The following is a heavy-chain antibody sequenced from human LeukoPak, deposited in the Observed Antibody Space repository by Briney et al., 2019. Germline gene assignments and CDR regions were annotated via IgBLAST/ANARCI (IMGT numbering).Heavy chain of an antibody. J-gene: IGHJ4*02. V-gene: IGHV4-30-2*01. Sequence: SETLSLTCAVSGGSISSGGYSWSWIRQPPGKGLEWIGYIYHSGSTYYNPSLKSRVTISVDRSKNQFSLKLSSVTAADTAVYYCARVSGYDYYFDYWGQGTLVTVSS. CDR2: IYHSGST. CDR3: ARVSGYDYYFDY. CDR1: GGSISSGGYS. D-gene: IGHD5-12*01.